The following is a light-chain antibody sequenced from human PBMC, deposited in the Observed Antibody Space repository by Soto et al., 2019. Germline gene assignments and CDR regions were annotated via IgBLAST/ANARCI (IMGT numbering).Light chain of an antibody. CDR3: PVWDSSSDHVV. J-gene: IGLJ2*01. CDR1: NIGSKS. CDR2: DDS. Sequence: SYELTQPPPVSVAPGQTARTTSGGNNIGSKSEHWYQQKPGQAPVLVVYDDSDRPSGIPERFSGSSSGNTATLTISRVEAVDQGDYYCPVWDSSSDHVVFGGGTKLTVL. V-gene: IGLV3-21*02.